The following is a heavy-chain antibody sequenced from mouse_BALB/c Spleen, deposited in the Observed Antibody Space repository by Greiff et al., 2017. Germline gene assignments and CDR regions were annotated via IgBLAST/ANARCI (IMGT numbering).Heavy chain of an antibody. D-gene: IGHD2-3*01. V-gene: IGHV1-39*01. CDR3: ARGIYDGSRFAY. CDR2: IDPYYGGT. CDR1: GYSFTGYN. J-gene: IGHJ3*01. Sequence: EVQRVESGPELEKPGASVKISCKASGYSFTGYNMNWVKQSNGKSLEWIGNIDPYYGGTSYNQKFKGKATLTVDKSSSTAYMQLKSLTSEDSAVYYCARGIYDGSRFAYWGQGTLVTVSA.